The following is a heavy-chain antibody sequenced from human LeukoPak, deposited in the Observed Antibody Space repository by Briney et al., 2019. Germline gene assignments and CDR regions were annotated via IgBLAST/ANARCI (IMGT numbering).Heavy chain of an antibody. CDR2: IKQDGSEK. V-gene: IGHV3-7*01. CDR3: ARVSGWYGDYFDY. D-gene: IGHD6-19*01. CDR1: GFTFSSYW. Sequence: GGSLRLSCAASGFTFSSYWMSWVRQAPGKGLEWVANIKQDGSEKYYADSVKGRFTISRDNSKNTLYLQMNSLRAEDTAVYYCARVSGWYGDYFDYWGQGTLVTVSS. J-gene: IGHJ4*02.